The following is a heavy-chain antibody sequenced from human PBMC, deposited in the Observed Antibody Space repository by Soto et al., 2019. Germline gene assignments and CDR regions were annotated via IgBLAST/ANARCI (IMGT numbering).Heavy chain of an antibody. CDR2: IKSYTNGGTT. Sequence: LRLSCAASGFIFSNAWMSWVRQAPGKGLEWVGRIKSYTNGGTTDYAAPVKGRFAISRDDSKNTLYLQMNSLKTEDAGVYYCTTHDPINKYWGQGTLVTVSS. D-gene: IGHD1-1*01. V-gene: IGHV3-15*01. CDR3: TTHDPINKY. CDR1: GFIFSNAW. J-gene: IGHJ4*02.